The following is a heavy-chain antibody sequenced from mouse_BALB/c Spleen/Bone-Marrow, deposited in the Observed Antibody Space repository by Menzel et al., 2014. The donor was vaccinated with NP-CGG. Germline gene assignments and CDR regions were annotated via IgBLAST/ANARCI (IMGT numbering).Heavy chain of an antibody. CDR3: ATYYYGGSLFAY. D-gene: IGHD1-1*01. V-gene: IGHV14-3*02. J-gene: IGHJ3*01. CDR2: IDPANVNT. Sequence: VQLQQSGAELVKPGASVKLSCTASGFNIRNTYIHWVKQRPEQGLEWIGRIDPANVNTKYDPKFQGKATITADTSSNTAYLQLSSLTSEDTAVYYCATYYYGGSLFAYWGQGTLVTVSA. CDR1: GFNIRNTY.